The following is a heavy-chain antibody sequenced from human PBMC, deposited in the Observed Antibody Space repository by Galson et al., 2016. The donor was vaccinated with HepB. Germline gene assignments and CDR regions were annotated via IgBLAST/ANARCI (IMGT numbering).Heavy chain of an antibody. D-gene: IGHD4-17*01. CDR1: GFIFSSYA. Sequence: LRLSCAASGFIFSSYAMHWVRQAPGKGLEWVAIISHDGNIKNYADFVKGRFTISRDNSQNTLYLEMNSQRDEDTAVYYCARMKWAGYDSGDWCDATEIWGQGTMVTVSS. CDR2: ISHDGNIK. CDR3: ARMKWAGYDSGDWCDATEI. J-gene: IGHJ3*02. V-gene: IGHV3-30-3*01.